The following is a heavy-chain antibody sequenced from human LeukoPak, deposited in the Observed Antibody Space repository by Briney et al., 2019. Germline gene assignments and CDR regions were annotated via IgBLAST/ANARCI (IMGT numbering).Heavy chain of an antibody. CDR3: ASEYSPNY. Sequence: GGSMRLSCAASGFTFSSYTMNWVRQAPGKGLEWVSSISSSSSYIYYADSLKGRFTISRDNAKNSLYLQMNSLRAEDTAVYYCASEYSPNYWGQGTLVTVSS. J-gene: IGHJ4*02. CDR2: ISSSSSYI. CDR1: GFTFSSYT. D-gene: IGHD6-6*01. V-gene: IGHV3-21*01.